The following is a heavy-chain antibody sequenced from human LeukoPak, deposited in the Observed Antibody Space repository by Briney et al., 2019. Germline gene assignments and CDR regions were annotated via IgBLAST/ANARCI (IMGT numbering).Heavy chain of an antibody. CDR2: INPNSGGT. D-gene: IGHD5-18*01. J-gene: IGHJ4*02. V-gene: IGHV1-2*02. Sequence: GASVKVSCKASGYTFTDYFMHWVRQAPGQGLEWMGWINPNSGGTHYAQKFQGRVTMTRDTSISTPYMELSRLRSDDTAVYYCARDPGYSSPRGDYWGQGTLVTVSS. CDR1: GYTFTDYF. CDR3: ARDPGYSSPRGDY.